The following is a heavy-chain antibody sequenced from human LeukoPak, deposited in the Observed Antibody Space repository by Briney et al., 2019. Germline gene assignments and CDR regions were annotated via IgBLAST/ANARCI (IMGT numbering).Heavy chain of an antibody. J-gene: IGHJ4*02. Sequence: GASLKISCKGSGYRFTSYWVGWVRQLPGKGLEWMGIIYPGDPDTRYSPSFQGQVTISADKSISTAYLQWSSLKASDTAMYSCARLSGYCSSTSCYHDYWGQGTLVTVSS. CDR3: ARLSGYCSSTSCYHDY. CDR2: IYPGDPDT. CDR1: GYRFTSYW. D-gene: IGHD2-2*01. V-gene: IGHV5-51*01.